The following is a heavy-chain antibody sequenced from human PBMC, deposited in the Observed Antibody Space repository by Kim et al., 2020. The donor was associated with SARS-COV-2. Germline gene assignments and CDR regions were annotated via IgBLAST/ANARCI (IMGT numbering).Heavy chain of an antibody. CDR2: INTDGTST. Sequence: GGSLRLSCAASGFTFSSYWMHWVRQAPGKGLVWVSRINTDGTSTSYADSVKRRFTISRDNAKNTLYLQMNSLRAEDTAVYYCARSYYYGSGMDYWGQGTLVTVSS. CDR3: ARSYYYGSGMDY. V-gene: IGHV3-74*01. J-gene: IGHJ4*02. CDR1: GFTFSSYW. D-gene: IGHD3-10*01.